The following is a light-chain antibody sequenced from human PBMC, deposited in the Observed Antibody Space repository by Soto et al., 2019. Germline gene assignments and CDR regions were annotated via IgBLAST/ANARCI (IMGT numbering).Light chain of an antibody. V-gene: IGKV3-15*01. CDR3: QQYSDWPLT. J-gene: IGKJ4*01. CDR1: QTVRNRN. Sequence: EIVLTQSPATLSLSSGERSTLSCSASQTVRNRNLAWYQQKPGQAPRLLIYGASTWATGIPTRFSGSGSGTEFTLTIRNLQSEDFAVYYCQQYSDWPLTFGGGTKVEI. CDR2: GAS.